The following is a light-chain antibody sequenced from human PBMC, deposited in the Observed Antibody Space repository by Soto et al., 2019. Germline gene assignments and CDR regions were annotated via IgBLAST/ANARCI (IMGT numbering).Light chain of an antibody. CDR2: DVS. CDR3: SSYTSSSTYV. Sequence: QSALTQPASVSGSPGQSIAISCTGTSSDVGGYNYVSWYQQHPGKAPKLMVYDVSNRPSGVSNRFSGSKSGNTASLTISGLQAEDEADYYRSSYTSSSTYVFGTGTKVTVL. V-gene: IGLV2-14*01. J-gene: IGLJ1*01. CDR1: SSDVGGYNY.